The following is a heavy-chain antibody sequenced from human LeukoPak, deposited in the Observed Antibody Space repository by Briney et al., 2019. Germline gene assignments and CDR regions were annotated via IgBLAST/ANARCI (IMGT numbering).Heavy chain of an antibody. CDR2: INHSGIT. CDR1: GESFSDYY. CDR3: ARGLRFLEWLSRFDP. Sequence: SETLSLTCAVYGESFSDYYWSWIRQPPGKGLEWIGEINHSGITNYNPSLKSRVTISVDTSKNQFSLKLSSVTAADTAVYYCARGLRFLEWLSRFDPWGQGTLVTVSS. V-gene: IGHV4-34*01. J-gene: IGHJ5*02. D-gene: IGHD3-3*01.